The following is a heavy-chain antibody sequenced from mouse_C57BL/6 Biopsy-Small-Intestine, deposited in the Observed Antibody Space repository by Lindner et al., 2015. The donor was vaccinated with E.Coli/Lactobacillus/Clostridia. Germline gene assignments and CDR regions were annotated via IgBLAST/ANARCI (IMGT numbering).Heavy chain of an antibody. V-gene: IGHV1-81*01. CDR2: IYPSSGNA. D-gene: IGHD1-1*01. Sequence: SGAELARPGASVKLSCKASGYTFTTYGISWVKQRSGQGLEWIGEIYPSSGNAYYDEKFKGKATLTADSSSSTAYMELRSLTSEDSAFYFCARWGSTVVATEFDYWGQGTTLTVSS. CDR1: GYTFTTYG. CDR3: ARWGSTVVATEFDY. J-gene: IGHJ2*01.